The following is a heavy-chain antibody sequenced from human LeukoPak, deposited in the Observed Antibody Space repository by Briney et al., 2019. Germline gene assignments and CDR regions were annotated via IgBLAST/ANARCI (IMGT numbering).Heavy chain of an antibody. CDR1: GYTFTGYY. Sequence: ASVKVSCKASGYTFTGYYMPWVRQAPGHGREWMGWINPNSGGTNYAQKFQGRVTMTRDTSISTAYMELSRLRSDDTAVYYCARERITMVRGVKNWFDPWGQGTLVIVSS. V-gene: IGHV1-2*02. CDR3: ARERITMVRGVKNWFDP. J-gene: IGHJ5*02. D-gene: IGHD3-10*01. CDR2: INPNSGGT.